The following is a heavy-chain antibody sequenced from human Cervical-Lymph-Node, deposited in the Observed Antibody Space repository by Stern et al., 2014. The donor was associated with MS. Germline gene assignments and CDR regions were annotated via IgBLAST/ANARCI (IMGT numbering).Heavy chain of an antibody. D-gene: IGHD4-11*01. J-gene: IGHJ2*01. CDR2: VYYSGIT. Sequence: QLQLQESGPGLVKPSETLSLTCTVSGGSITNRDYWGWIRQSPGQGLEWIGSVYYSGITYYRPSLKSRATISIDTSRNQFFLRLNCGTATDTAVYFCARGVTAVTNYVPNWCFDLWGRGTLVTVSS. CDR3: ARGVTAVTNYVPNWCFDL. V-gene: IGHV4-39*02. CDR1: GGSITNRDY.